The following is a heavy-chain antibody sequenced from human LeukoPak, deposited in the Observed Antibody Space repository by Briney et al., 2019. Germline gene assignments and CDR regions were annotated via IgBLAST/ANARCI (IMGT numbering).Heavy chain of an antibody. CDR3: ARRTTSRAFDY. J-gene: IGHJ4*02. V-gene: IGHV3-23*01. D-gene: IGHD1-1*01. CDR1: GFSFHSYV. CDR2: ISDSGDST. Sequence: SGGSLRLSCVVSGFSFHSYVMTWVRQAPAKGLEWVSSISDSGDSTYAADSVKGRFTISRDNSKNTLYLHMNSLRVEDTARYFCARRTTSRAFDYWGQGTLVTVSS.